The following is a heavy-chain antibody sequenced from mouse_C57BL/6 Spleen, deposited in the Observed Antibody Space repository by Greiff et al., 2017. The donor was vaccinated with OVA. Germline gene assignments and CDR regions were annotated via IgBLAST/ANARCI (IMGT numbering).Heavy chain of an antibody. J-gene: IGHJ1*03. V-gene: IGHV2-2*01. D-gene: IGHD2-2*01. Sequence: VQLQQSGPGLVQPSQSLSITCTASGFSLTSYGVHWVRQSPGKGLGWLGVIWSGGSTDYNAAFISRLSISKDKSKSQVFFKMNSLQADDTAIYYCARMVTYFDVWGTGTTVTVSS. CDR3: ARMVTYFDV. CDR2: IWSGGST. CDR1: GFSLTSYG.